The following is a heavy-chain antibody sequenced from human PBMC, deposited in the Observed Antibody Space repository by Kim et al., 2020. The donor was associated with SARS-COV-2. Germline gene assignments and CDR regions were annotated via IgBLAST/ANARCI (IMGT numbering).Heavy chain of an antibody. V-gene: IGHV4-31*02. J-gene: IGHJ3*02. CDR3: ARAPITMIVVVKAFDI. Sequence: LKSRVTISVDTSKNQFYLQLSAVTAAETAVYYCARAPITMIVVVKAFDIWGQGTMVTVSS. D-gene: IGHD3-22*01.